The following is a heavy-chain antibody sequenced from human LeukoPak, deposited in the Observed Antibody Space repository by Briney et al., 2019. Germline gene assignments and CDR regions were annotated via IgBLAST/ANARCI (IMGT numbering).Heavy chain of an antibody. CDR3: AKAFLWFGEVDGTDV. D-gene: IGHD3-10*01. CDR1: GFAFSSYG. V-gene: IGHV3-30*18. Sequence: GGSLRLSCAASGFAFSSYGMHWVRQAPGKGLEWVAVISYDGSNKYYADSVKGRFTISRDNSKNPLYLQMNSLRAEDTAVYYCAKAFLWFGEVDGTDVWGQGTTVTVSS. CDR2: ISYDGSNK. J-gene: IGHJ6*02.